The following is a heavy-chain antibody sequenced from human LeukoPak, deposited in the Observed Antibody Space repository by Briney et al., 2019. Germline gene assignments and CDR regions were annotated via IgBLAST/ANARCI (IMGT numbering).Heavy chain of an antibody. CDR2: ISFDGSNK. CDR1: GFTFISYA. V-gene: IGHV3-30*04. D-gene: IGHD1-14*01. J-gene: IGHJ6*03. Sequence: GGSLRLSCAASGFTFISYAMHWVRQAPGKGLEWVAIISFDGSNKYYADSVKGRFTISRDNAKNSLSLQMNSLRAGDTAVYYCARSPAGANYYLDVWGKGTTVTISS. CDR3: ARSPAGANYYLDV.